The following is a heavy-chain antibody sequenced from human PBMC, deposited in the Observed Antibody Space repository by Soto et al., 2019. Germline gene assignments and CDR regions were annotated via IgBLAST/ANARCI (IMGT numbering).Heavy chain of an antibody. J-gene: IGHJ4*02. CDR2: INWNGGST. CDR1: GFTFDDYG. D-gene: IGHD6-13*01. V-gene: IGHV3-20*04. CDR3: ARDLLAAAGNVLYFDY. Sequence: GGSLRLSCAASGFTFDDYGMSWVRQAPGKGLEWVSGINWNGGSTGYADSVKGRFTISRDNAKNSLYLQMNSLRAEDTALYYCARDLLAAAGNVLYFDYWGQGTLVTVSS.